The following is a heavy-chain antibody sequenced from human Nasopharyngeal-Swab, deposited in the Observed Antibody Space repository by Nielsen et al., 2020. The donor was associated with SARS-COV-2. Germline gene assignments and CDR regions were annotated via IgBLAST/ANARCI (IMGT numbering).Heavy chain of an antibody. CDR1: GYSFTSYW. CDR2: IYPGDSDT. CDR3: ARSAANDAFDI. V-gene: IGHV5-51*01. J-gene: IGHJ3*02. D-gene: IGHD5-18*01. Sequence: GESLKISCKGSGYSFTSYWIVWVRQMPGKGLEWMRIIYPGDSDTSYSPSFQGQVTISADKSISTAYLQWSSLKASDTVMYYCARSAANDAFDIWGQGTMVTVSS.